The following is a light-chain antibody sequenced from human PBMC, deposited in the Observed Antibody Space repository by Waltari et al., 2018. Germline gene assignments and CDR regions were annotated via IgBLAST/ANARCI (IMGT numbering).Light chain of an antibody. CDR1: QSLLHTAGKTY. CDR3: MQGVNLPLT. V-gene: IGKV2-29*02. CDR2: EVS. J-gene: IGKJ4*01. Sequence: EIVMTQTPLSLSVTPGEPASISCKSNQSLLHTAGKTYFYWYLHKAGHSPQLLIYEVSTRFSGVPDRFSGSGSGTDFTLKISRVEAEDVGFYYCMQGVNLPLTFGGGTKVEI.